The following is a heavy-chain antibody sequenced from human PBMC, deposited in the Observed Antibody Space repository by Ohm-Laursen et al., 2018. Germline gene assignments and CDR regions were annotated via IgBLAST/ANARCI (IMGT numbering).Heavy chain of an antibody. Sequence: SETLSLTCTVSGYSITSGYYWGWIRQPPGKGLEWIGSIFHSGNIFYNPSLKSRVTMSVDTSKNQFSLKLSSVTAADTTVYYCARGTTVDWYFDLWGRGTLVTVSS. J-gene: IGHJ2*01. V-gene: IGHV4-38-2*02. CDR3: ARGTTVDWYFDL. CDR2: IFHSGNI. D-gene: IGHD2/OR15-2a*01. CDR1: GYSITSGYY.